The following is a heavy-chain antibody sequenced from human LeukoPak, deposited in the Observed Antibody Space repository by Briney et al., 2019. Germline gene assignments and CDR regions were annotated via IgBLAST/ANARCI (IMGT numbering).Heavy chain of an antibody. Sequence: PSETLSLTCTVSGGSISTYYWSWIRQPPGKGLEWIGYIYYSGSTKYNPFLKSRVTISVDTSKNQFSLKLSSVTAADTAVYYCARDASSGRRPDYWGQGTLVTVSS. J-gene: IGHJ4*02. V-gene: IGHV4-59*01. CDR2: IYYSGST. CDR1: GGSISTYY. D-gene: IGHD6-19*01. CDR3: ARDASSGRRPDY.